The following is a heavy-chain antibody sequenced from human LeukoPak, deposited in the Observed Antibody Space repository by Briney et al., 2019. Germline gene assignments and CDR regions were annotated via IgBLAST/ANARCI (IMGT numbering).Heavy chain of an antibody. J-gene: IGHJ4*02. CDR2: INHSGST. CDR1: GGSFSGYY. Sequence: PSGTLSLTCAVYGGSFSGYYWSWIRQPPGKGLEWIGEINHSGSTNYNPSLKSRVTISVDTSKNQFSLKLSSVTAADTAVYYCARGGWLQSAPFDYWGQGTLVTVSS. CDR3: ARGGWLQSAPFDY. V-gene: IGHV4-34*01. D-gene: IGHD5-24*01.